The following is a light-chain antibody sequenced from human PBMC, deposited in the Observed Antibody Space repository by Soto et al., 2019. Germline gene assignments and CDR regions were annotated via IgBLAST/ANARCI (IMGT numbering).Light chain of an antibody. CDR3: RQSYSSPQVT. V-gene: IGKV3-20*01. J-gene: IGKJ5*01. Sequence: EIVLTQSPGTLFLSPGERATLSCSASQSVSSRYLAWYQQKPGQSPRLLIYGASSRATGIPDRFSGSGSGTDFSLTIIRLEPEDFAVYYCRQSYSSPQVTFGPGTRLEIK. CDR2: GAS. CDR1: QSVSSRY.